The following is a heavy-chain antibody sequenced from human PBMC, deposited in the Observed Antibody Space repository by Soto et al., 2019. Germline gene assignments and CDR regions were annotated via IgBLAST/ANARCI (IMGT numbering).Heavy chain of an antibody. J-gene: IGHJ4*02. CDR2: ISPSSTYI. V-gene: IGHV3-21*04. Sequence: GGSLRLSCAASGLNFEKCSMNWVRQPPGKGPEWLASISPSSTYIRYADSVKGRFTISRDNARNSLSLQMMNLRADDTAIYYCETDPADIEVVPATTWGQGTLVTVSS. CDR1: GLNFEKCS. CDR3: ETDPADIEVVPATT. D-gene: IGHD2-15*01.